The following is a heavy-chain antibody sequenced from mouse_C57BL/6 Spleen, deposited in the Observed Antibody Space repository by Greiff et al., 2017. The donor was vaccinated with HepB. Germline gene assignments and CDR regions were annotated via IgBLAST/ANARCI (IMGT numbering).Heavy chain of an antibody. J-gene: IGHJ2*01. D-gene: IGHD1-1*02. Sequence: VQLQQPGAELVRPGSSVKLSCKASGYTFTSYWMHWVKQRPIQGLEWIGNIDPSDSETHYNQKFKDKATLTVDKSSSTAYMQLSSLTSEDSAVYYCARSGGLWSYYFDYWGQGTTLTVSS. CDR1: GYTFTSYW. CDR3: ARSGGLWSYYFDY. V-gene: IGHV1-52*01. CDR2: IDPSDSET.